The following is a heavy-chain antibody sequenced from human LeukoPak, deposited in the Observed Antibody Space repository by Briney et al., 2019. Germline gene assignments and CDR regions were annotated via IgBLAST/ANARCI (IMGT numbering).Heavy chain of an antibody. Sequence: PSETLSLTCTVSGGSISSGSYYWSWIRQPAGKGLEWIGRIYTSGSTNYNPSLKSRVTISVDTSKNQFSLKLSSVTAADTAVYYCAREEVAPAAIHWFDPWGQGTLVTVSS. CDR1: GGSISSGSYY. CDR2: IYTSGST. J-gene: IGHJ5*02. D-gene: IGHD2-2*02. CDR3: AREEVAPAAIHWFDP. V-gene: IGHV4-61*02.